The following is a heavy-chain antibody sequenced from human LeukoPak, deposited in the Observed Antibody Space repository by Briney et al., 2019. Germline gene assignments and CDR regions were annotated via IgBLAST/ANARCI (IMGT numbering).Heavy chain of an antibody. V-gene: IGHV4-30-4*01. D-gene: IGHD1-26*01. CDR1: GGSISSGDYY. J-gene: IGHJ4*02. CDR2: IYYSGST. Sequence: SQTLSLTCTVSGGSISSGDYYWSWIRQPPGKGLEWIGYIYYSGSTYYNPSLKSRVTISVDTSKNQFSLKLSSVTAADTAVYYCARSYSGRHYFDYWGQGTLVTVSS. CDR3: ARSYSGRHYFDY.